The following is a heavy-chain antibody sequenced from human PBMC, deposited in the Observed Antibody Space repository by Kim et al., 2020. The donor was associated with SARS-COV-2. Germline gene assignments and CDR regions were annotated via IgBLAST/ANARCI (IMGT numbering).Heavy chain of an antibody. CDR2: INPDGSST. CDR3: AASGSYGI. Sequence: WGSLRLSCAASGFTFSRYWMHWVRQAPGKGLVWVSLINPDGSSTTYADSVKRRFTISRDNTKHTLYLQMTSLRAEDTAVYYCAASGSYGIRGERTLVTVSS. V-gene: IGHV3-74*01. J-gene: IGHJ4*02. D-gene: IGHD1-26*01. CDR1: GFTFSRYW.